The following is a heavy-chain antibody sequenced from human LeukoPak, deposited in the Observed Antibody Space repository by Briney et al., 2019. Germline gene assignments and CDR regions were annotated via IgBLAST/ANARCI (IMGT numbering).Heavy chain of an antibody. CDR3: ARNRLIAMVPFLDY. Sequence: GGSLRLSCAASGFTFNNYVMSWVRQAPGKGLEWVSGIDYSGGNTNYADSVKGRFTISRDSSKNTLYLQMNSLRAEDTAVYYCARNRLIAMVPFLDYWGQGTLVTVSS. CDR2: IDYSGGNT. V-gene: IGHV3-23*01. J-gene: IGHJ4*02. CDR1: GFTFNNYV. D-gene: IGHD5-18*01.